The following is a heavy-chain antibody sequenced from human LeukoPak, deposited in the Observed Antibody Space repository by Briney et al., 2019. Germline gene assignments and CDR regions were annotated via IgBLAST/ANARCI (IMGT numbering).Heavy chain of an antibody. J-gene: IGHJ4*02. Sequence: GGSLRLSCVASGFTFSRFTLNWVRQAPGKGLEWISYISSGSSAIYYADSVKGRFTISRDNAKNSLYLQTNSLRAEDTAVYYCAAQSGSGSNYPDYWGQGALVTVSS. CDR3: AAQSGSGSNYPDY. CDR2: ISSGSSAI. D-gene: IGHD3-10*01. V-gene: IGHV3-48*01. CDR1: GFTFSRFT.